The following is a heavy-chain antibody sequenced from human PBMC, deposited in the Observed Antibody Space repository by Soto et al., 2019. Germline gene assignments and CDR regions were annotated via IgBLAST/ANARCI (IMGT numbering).Heavy chain of an antibody. Sequence: SETLSLTCTVSGGSISSSSYYWGWIRQPPGKELEWIGSIYYSGSTYYNPSLKSRVTISVDTSKNQFSLKLSSVTAADTAVYYCARAKELGNWFDPWGQGTLVTVSS. CDR2: IYYSGST. J-gene: IGHJ5*02. D-gene: IGHD7-27*01. CDR1: GGSISSSSYY. CDR3: ARAKELGNWFDP. V-gene: IGHV4-39*07.